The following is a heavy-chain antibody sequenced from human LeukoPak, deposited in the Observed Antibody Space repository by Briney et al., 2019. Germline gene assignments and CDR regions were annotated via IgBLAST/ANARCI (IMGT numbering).Heavy chain of an antibody. V-gene: IGHV1-2*02. CDR1: GYTFTGYY. CDR2: INPNSGGT. J-gene: IGHJ5*02. D-gene: IGHD3-3*01. CDR3: ARSRITIFGVVSNWFDP. Sequence: ASVKVSCKASGYTFTGYYMHWVRQAPGQGLGWMGWINPNSGGTNYAQKFQGRVTMTRDTSISTAYMELSRLRSDDTAVYYCARSRITIFGVVSNWFDPWGQGTLVTVSS.